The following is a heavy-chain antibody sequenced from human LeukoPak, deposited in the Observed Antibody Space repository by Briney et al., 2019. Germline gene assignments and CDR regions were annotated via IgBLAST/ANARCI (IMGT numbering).Heavy chain of an antibody. CDR2: INWNGGST. D-gene: IGHD3-3*01. CDR1: GFTFDDYG. Sequence: PGGSLRLSCAASGFTFDDYGMSWVRQAPGKGLEWVSGINWNGGSTGYADSVKGRFTISRDNAKNSLYLQMNSLRAEDTALYHCARWKPETYYDFWSGSHTGAFDIWGQGTMVTVSS. V-gene: IGHV3-20*01. CDR3: ARWKPETYYDFWSGSHTGAFDI. J-gene: IGHJ3*02.